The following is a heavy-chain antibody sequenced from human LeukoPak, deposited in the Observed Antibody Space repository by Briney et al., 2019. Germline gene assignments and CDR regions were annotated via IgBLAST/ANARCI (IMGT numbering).Heavy chain of an antibody. CDR2: INTDGSGT. Sequence: GGSLRLSCAASGFTFTSSWMHWVRQAPGKGLVWVSHINTDGSGTSYADSVKGRFTISRDNSKNTLYLQMNSLRAEDTAVYYCAKGIVGASYYYYMDVWGKGTTVTVSS. J-gene: IGHJ6*03. CDR1: GFTFTSSW. D-gene: IGHD1-26*01. CDR3: AKGIVGASYYYYMDV. V-gene: IGHV3-74*01.